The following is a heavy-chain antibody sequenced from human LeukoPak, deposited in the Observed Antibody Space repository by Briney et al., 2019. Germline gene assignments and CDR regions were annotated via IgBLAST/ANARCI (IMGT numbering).Heavy chain of an antibody. CDR2: ISSDGSST. CDR1: GFTFSNYW. V-gene: IGHV3-74*01. CDR3: AKGGIVGTTQPYFDY. J-gene: IGHJ4*02. D-gene: IGHD1-26*01. Sequence: GGSLRLSCAASGFTFSNYWMHWVRQAPGKGLVWVSRISSDGSSTNYADSVKGRFTISRDNAKNTLYLQMNSLRAEDTAVYYCAKGGIVGTTQPYFDYWGQGTLVTVSS.